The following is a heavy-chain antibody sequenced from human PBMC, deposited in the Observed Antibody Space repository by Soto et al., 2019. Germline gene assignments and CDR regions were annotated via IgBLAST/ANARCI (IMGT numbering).Heavy chain of an antibody. Sequence: QVQLVQSGAEVRKPGSSVKVSCKASGGTFSTYAVIWVRQAPGQGLEWMGGINPISGTTYYAQRFQGTVTLTADEPTSTTYMELSSVKPADTAVYYCARGYCSGGNCYSGMDVWGQGTTVTVSS. CDR3: ARGYCSGGNCYSGMDV. V-gene: IGHV1-69*01. J-gene: IGHJ6*02. D-gene: IGHD2-15*01. CDR1: GGTFSTYA. CDR2: INPISGTT.